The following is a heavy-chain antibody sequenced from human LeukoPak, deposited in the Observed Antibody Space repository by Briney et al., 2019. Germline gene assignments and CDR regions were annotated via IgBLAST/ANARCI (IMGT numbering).Heavy chain of an antibody. V-gene: IGHV3-23*01. CDR1: GFTFSSYA. CDR2: LSASGDNT. J-gene: IGHJ4*02. D-gene: IGHD1-7*01. Sequence: GGSLRLSCAASGFTFSSYAMSWVRQAPGKGPEWVSALSASGDNTYYAGSVRGRFIISKDNSRNTLYLQLKSLRAEDTAVYYYAKDLIWNFGYNFDYWGQGTLVTVSS. CDR3: AKDLIWNFGYNFDY.